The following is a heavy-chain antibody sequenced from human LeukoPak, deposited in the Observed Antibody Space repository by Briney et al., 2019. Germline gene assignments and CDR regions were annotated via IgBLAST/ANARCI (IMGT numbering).Heavy chain of an antibody. Sequence: PGGSLRLSCAASGFTFNLAWINWVRQAPGNGLEWVGRIKNKIDGGTTDYAAPVKGRFTISRDDSKNTVYLQMNSLKSEDTALYYCNTDGDYGDYVDSWGQGTLVTVSS. CDR2: IKNKIDGGTT. J-gene: IGHJ4*02. CDR1: GFTFNLAW. D-gene: IGHD4-17*01. CDR3: NTDGDYGDYVDS. V-gene: IGHV3-15*07.